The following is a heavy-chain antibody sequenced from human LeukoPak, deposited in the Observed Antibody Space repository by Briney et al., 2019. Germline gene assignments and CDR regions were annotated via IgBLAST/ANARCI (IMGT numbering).Heavy chain of an antibody. J-gene: IGHJ4*02. CDR3: ARSYIVVVPAVYFDY. Sequence: ASVKVSCKTSGYTFSTYAIQWVRQAPGQRLEWMGWINGGDGNTKFSQKFQGRVTITRGTSASSSYMELSSLRSEDTAVYYCARSYIVVVPAVYFDYWGRGTLVTVSS. D-gene: IGHD2-2*01. V-gene: IGHV1-3*01. CDR2: INGGDGNT. CDR1: GYTFSTYA.